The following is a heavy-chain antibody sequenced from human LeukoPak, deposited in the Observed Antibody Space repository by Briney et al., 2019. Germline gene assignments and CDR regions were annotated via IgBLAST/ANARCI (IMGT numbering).Heavy chain of an antibody. CDR2: ISAYNGNT. J-gene: IGHJ4*02. CDR1: GGTFSSYG. Sequence: ASVKVSFKASGGTFSSYGISWVRQAPGQGLEWMGWISAYNGNTNYAQKLQGRVTMTTDTSTSTAYMELRSLRSDDTAVYYCARASYGDPARDWGQGTLVTVSS. V-gene: IGHV1-18*04. D-gene: IGHD3-16*01. CDR3: ARASYGDPARD.